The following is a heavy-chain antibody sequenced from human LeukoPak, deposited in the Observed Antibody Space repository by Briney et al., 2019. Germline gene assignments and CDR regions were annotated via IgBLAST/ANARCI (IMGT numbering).Heavy chain of an antibody. Sequence: PGGSLRLSCAASGFSFDDYSMHWVRQGPGKSLEWVSVISWDGTRTYYADSVKGRFTISRDNSKNTLYLQMNSLRAEDTAVYYCAKDRGYDILTGYTSWYFDLWGRGTLVTVSS. CDR1: GFSFDDYS. J-gene: IGHJ2*01. D-gene: IGHD3-9*01. CDR2: ISWDGTRT. CDR3: AKDRGYDILTGYTSWYFDL. V-gene: IGHV3-43*01.